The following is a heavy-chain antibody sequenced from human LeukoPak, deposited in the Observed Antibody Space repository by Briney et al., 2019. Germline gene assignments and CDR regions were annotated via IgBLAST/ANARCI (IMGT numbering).Heavy chain of an antibody. CDR2: ISGSGGRI. V-gene: IGHV3-23*01. D-gene: IGHD1-1*01. Sequence: GGSLRLSCAASGFTFSSYSMSWVRQAPGKGLEGVASISGSGGRIDYADSVKGRFTISRDNSKNTLSLQMNSLTAEDTAVYYCATTPRLEGWIYFDSWGQGILVTVSS. CDR1: GFTFSSYS. CDR3: ATTPRLEGWIYFDS. J-gene: IGHJ4*02.